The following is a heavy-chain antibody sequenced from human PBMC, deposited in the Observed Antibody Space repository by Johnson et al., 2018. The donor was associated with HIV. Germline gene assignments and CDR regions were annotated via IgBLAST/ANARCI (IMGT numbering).Heavy chain of an antibody. V-gene: IGHV3-11*04. CDR1: GFSFSDYY. D-gene: IGHD5-18*01. J-gene: IGHJ3*02. Sequence: QVQLVESGGGVVRPGGSLRLSCAASGFSFSDYYMSWIRQAPGKGLEWLSHISSSGSIIYYADSVKGRFTISRDNSKNTLYLQMNSLRAEDTAVYYCAKVDTAMVNAFDIWGQGTMVTVSS. CDR2: ISSSGSII. CDR3: AKVDTAMVNAFDI.